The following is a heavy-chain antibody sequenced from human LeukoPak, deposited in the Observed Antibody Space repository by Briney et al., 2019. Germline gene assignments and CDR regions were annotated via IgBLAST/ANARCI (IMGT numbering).Heavy chain of an antibody. CDR1: GYTFTSYA. J-gene: IGHJ2*01. CDR3: ARDLPGDFWSGYYRSRNWYFDL. Sequence: ASVKVSCKASGYTFTSYAMHWVRQAPGQRLEWMGWINAGNGNTKYSQKFQGRVTITRDTSASTAYMELSSLRSEDTAVYYCARDLPGDFWSGYYRSRNWYFDLWGRGTLVTVSS. CDR2: INAGNGNT. V-gene: IGHV1-3*01. D-gene: IGHD3-3*01.